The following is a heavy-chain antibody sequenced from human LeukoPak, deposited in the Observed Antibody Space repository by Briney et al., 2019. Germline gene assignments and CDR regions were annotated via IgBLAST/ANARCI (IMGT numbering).Heavy chain of an antibody. CDR1: GGSISSYY. CDR2: IYYSGST. J-gene: IGHJ4*02. CDR3: ARETGFWSGNYFDY. V-gene: IGHV4-59*12. Sequence: TSETLSLTCTVSGGSISSYYWSWIRQPPGKGLEWIGYIYYSGSTNYNPSLKSRVTMSVDTSKNQFSLKLSSVTAADTAVYYCARETGFWSGNYFDYWGQGTLVTVSS. D-gene: IGHD3-3*01.